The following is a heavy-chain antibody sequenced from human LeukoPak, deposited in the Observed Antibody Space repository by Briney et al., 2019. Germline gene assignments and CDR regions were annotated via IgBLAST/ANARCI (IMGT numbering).Heavy chain of an antibody. D-gene: IGHD1-26*01. CDR1: GFTFSSYW. J-gene: IGHJ3*02. CDR2: IKQDGSEK. Sequence: GGSLRLSCAASGFTFSSYWMSWVRQAPGKGLEWVANIKQDGSEKYYVDSVKGRFTISRDNAKTSLYLQMNSLRAEDTAVYYCAFYSGSYAEDASDIWGQGTMVTVSS. V-gene: IGHV3-7*01. CDR3: AFYSGSYAEDASDI.